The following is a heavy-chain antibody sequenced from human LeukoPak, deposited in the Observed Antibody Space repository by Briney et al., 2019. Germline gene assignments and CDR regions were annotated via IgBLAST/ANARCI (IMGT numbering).Heavy chain of an antibody. Sequence: ASVKVSCKASGGTFSSYAISWVQQAPGQELEWMGGIIPIFGTANYAQKFQGRVTITTDESTSTAYMELSSLRSEDTAVYYCAAPGVSGAFDIWGQGTMVTVSS. CDR1: GGTFSSYA. CDR3: AAPGVSGAFDI. J-gene: IGHJ3*02. V-gene: IGHV1-69*05. CDR2: IIPIFGTA. D-gene: IGHD6-25*01.